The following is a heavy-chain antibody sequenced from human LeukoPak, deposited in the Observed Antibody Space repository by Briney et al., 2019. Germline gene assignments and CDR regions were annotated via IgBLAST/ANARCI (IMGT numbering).Heavy chain of an antibody. J-gene: IGHJ4*02. CDR2: TDTGDSST. CDR1: GFTFSRYW. Sequence: GSLRLSCAASGFTFSRYWIHWVRPAPGKGLVWVSRTDTGDSSTIYADSVKGRFTISRDNAKNTLFLQMNSLRAEDTAVYYCARGYSGGFDYWGQGTLVTVSS. D-gene: IGHD2-15*01. V-gene: IGHV3-74*01. CDR3: ARGYSGGFDY.